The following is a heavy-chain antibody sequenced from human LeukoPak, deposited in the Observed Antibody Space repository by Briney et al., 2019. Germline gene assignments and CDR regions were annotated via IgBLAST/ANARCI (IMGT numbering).Heavy chain of an antibody. CDR3: AKPRAMTTGVGRYFDL. V-gene: IGHV3-23*01. CDR1: GFTFSRYA. CDR2: ISGGGDNT. J-gene: IGHJ2*01. D-gene: IGHD1-1*01. Sequence: PGGSLRLSCAASGFTFSRYAMSWIRQAPGKGLDWVSAISGGGDNTYYADSVKGRFTISRDNSKDTLYLQMNSLRAEDMAIYYCAKPRAMTTGVGRYFDLWGRGTLVTVSS.